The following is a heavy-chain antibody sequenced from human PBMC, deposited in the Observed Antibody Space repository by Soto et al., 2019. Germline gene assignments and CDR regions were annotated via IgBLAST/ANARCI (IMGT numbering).Heavy chain of an antibody. CDR3: ARALYGSGVLDV. Sequence: SETLSLTCTVSGGSVTSYYWSCSRQPPGKALEWIGTIYYSGSTNYNPSLKSRVSISVDTSKNQFSLKVGSVTAADTAVYFCARALYGSGVLDVWGQGTTVTVSS. V-gene: IGHV4-59*02. CDR1: GGSVTSYY. J-gene: IGHJ6*02. D-gene: IGHD3-10*01. CDR2: IYYSGST.